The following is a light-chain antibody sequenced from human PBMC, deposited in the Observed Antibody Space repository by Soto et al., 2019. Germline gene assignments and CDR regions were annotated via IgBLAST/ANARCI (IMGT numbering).Light chain of an antibody. CDR3: TSYTTTSTLYL. V-gene: IGLV2-14*01. J-gene: IGLJ1*01. Sequence: QSVLTQPASVSGSPGQSIVISCSGTSGDVGGFNYVSWYQHLPGKPPKLIISEVSHRPSGVSSRFSGSKSGNTASLTISGLQAEDEADYYCTSYTTTSTLYLFGTGTKLTVL. CDR1: SGDVGGFNY. CDR2: EVS.